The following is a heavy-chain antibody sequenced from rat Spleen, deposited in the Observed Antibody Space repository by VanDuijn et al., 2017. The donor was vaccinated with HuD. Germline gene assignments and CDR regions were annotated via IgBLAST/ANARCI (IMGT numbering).Heavy chain of an antibody. CDR2: INKDSNVI. CDR3: VREELGVDY. J-gene: IGHJ3*01. Sequence: EVKLVESGGGLVQPGRSLKLSCAASGFNFYDYWMGWVRQAPGKGLEWIGEINKDSNVIKYSPFLKGKFTVYRDNAQNTLYLQMSKLGSEDTATYYCVREELGVDYWGQGTLVTVSS. CDR1: GFNFYDYW. V-gene: IGHV4-2*01. D-gene: IGHD4-3*01.